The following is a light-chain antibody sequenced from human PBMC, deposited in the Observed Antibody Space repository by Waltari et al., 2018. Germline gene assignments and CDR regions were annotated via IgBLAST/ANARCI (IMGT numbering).Light chain of an antibody. V-gene: IGLV1-40*01. J-gene: IGLJ3*02. CDR3: QSYDTSLSVV. Sequence: QSVLTQPPSVSGAPGQRVPIPCTGSGSNIGAGSDVHWYQHLPRAAPKLLIYGSSSRPLGVPDRFFGSTSGTSASLAITGLQAEDEGDYYCQSYDTSLSVVFGGGTKLTVL. CDR1: GSNIGAGSD. CDR2: GSS.